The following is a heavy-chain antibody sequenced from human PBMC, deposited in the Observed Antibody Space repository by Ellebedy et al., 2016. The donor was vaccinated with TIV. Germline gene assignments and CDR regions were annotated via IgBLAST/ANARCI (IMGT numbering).Heavy chain of an antibody. V-gene: IGHV6-1*01. D-gene: IGHD2-2*01. CDR1: GDSVPSNTAS. CDR3: ARDHFHCSSTSCFFDY. J-gene: IGHJ4*02. Sequence: HSQTLSLTCAISGDSVPSNTASWTWVRQSPSRGLEWLGRTYYRSKWYHDYAVSVKSRITINPDTSENQFSLQLNSVTPEDTAVYYCARDHFHCSSTSCFFDYWGQGIPVTVSS. CDR2: TYYRSKWYH.